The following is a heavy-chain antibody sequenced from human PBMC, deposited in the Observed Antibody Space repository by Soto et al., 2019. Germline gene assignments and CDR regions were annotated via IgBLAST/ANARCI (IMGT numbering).Heavy chain of an antibody. J-gene: IGHJ6*02. Sequence: QVQLQESGPGLVKPSGTLSLTCAVSGGSISSSNWWSWVRQPPGKELEWIGGIYHCGSTNYNPSLTSRVTISVDKTKNQYSLKLSSVTAADTAVYYCARVNFWSGYYSSYYYGIDVWGQGTTVTVSS. CDR1: GGSISSSNW. CDR3: ARVNFWSGYYSSYYYGIDV. V-gene: IGHV4-4*02. D-gene: IGHD3-3*01. CDR2: IYHCGST.